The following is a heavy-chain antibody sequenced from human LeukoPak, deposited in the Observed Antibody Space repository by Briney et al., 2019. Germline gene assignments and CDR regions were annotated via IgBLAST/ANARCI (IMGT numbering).Heavy chain of an antibody. Sequence: GGSLRLSCAASGLTFSSYAMSWVRQAPGKGLERVSSISDTGGSTYYADSVKGRFTISRDNSKNMLYLQMNSLRADDTAVYYCARSTSGYFYYYYGMDVWGQGTTVTVSS. J-gene: IGHJ6*02. V-gene: IGHV3-23*01. D-gene: IGHD3-22*01. CDR2: ISDTGGST. CDR3: ARSTSGYFYYYYGMDV. CDR1: GLTFSSYA.